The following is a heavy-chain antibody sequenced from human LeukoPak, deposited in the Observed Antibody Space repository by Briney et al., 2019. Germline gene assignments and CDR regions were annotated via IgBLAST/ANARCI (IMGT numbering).Heavy chain of an antibody. Sequence: PSETLSLTCTVSGGSISSSSYYWGWIRQPPGKGLEWIGSIYYSGSTYYNPSLKSRVTISVDTSKNQFSLKLSSVTAADTAVYYCARDDYGDYDAFDIWGQGTMVTVSS. V-gene: IGHV4-39*07. J-gene: IGHJ3*02. CDR3: ARDDYGDYDAFDI. CDR1: GGSISSSSYY. CDR2: IYYSGST. D-gene: IGHD4-17*01.